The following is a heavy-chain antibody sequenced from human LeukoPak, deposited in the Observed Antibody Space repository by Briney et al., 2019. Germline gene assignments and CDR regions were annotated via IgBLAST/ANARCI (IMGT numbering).Heavy chain of an antibody. CDR1: GFTFSSYS. V-gene: IGHV3-21*01. D-gene: IGHD5-12*01. CDR3: ASGSSGYYLDY. CDR2: ISSSSSYI. J-gene: IGHJ4*02. Sequence: GGSLRLSCAASGFTFSSYSMNWVRQAPGKGLEWVSSISSSSSYIYYADSVKGRFTISRDNAKNSLYLQMNSLRAEDTAVYYCASGSSGYYLDYWGQGTLVTVSS.